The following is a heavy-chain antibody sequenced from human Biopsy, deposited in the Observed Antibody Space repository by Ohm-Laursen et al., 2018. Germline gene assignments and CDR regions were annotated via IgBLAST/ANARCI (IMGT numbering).Heavy chain of an antibody. Sequence: SVKVSCKVPGGTFSNYGVNWVRQAPGQGLEWLGGNIPILGTGNYAQKFQDRVTVAADTSTSTATMELRSLRSDDTAVYYCATKLTGYFHHWGQGTLVTVSS. D-gene: IGHD3-9*01. CDR1: GGTFSNYG. J-gene: IGHJ1*01. CDR2: NIPILGTG. CDR3: ATKLTGYFHH. V-gene: IGHV1-69*06.